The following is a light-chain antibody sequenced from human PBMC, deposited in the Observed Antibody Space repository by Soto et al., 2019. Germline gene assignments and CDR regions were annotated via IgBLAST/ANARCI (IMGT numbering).Light chain of an antibody. J-gene: IGKJ4*01. CDR2: AAS. Sequence: DFRMTQSPCSLSASVGDRVTITCRASRGISNHLAWYQQKPGKVPKLLIYAASALQSGVPPRFSGSGSGTDFTLSISSLQPEDVATYYCQNYDDAPLTFGGGTKVDIK. V-gene: IGKV1-27*01. CDR3: QNYDDAPLT. CDR1: RGISNH.